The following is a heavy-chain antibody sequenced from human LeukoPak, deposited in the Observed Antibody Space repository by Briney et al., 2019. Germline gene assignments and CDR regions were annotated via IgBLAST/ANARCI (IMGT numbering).Heavy chain of an antibody. J-gene: IGHJ4*02. CDR1: GGSFSGYY. CDR2: INHSGST. V-gene: IGHV4-34*01. CDR3: ADGVVITK. Sequence: SETLSLTCAVYGGSFSGYYWSWIRQPPGKGLEWTGEINHSGSTNYNPSLKSRVTISVDTSKNQFSLKLSSVTAADTAVYYCADGVVITKWGQGTLVTVSS. D-gene: IGHD3-22*01.